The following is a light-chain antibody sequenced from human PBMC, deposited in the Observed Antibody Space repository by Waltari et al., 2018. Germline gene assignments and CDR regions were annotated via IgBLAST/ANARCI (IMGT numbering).Light chain of an antibody. Sequence: TLSCRASQSFSSNLAWYQHKPGQAPRLLIYGVSTRATGVPARFSGSGSGTEFTLTISSLQSEDFAVYYCQHYSNWPTFGQGTRVEIK. V-gene: IGKV3-15*01. CDR2: GVS. CDR3: QHYSNWPT. CDR1: QSFSSN. J-gene: IGKJ1*01.